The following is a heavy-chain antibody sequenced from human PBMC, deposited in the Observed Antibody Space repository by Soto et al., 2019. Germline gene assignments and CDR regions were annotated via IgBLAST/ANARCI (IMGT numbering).Heavy chain of an antibody. CDR1: GFTFSSYA. D-gene: IGHD4-17*01. V-gene: IGHV3-23*01. CDR2: IISGGGIT. Sequence: EVQLLESGGGLVQPGGSLRLSCAASGFTFSSYAMSWVRQAPGKGLEWVSIISGGGITHYADSVKGRFTISRDNSKSTLYLQMNSLRDEDTAGYYCAKYRGKAYGDYHLDYWGQGTLLTGSS. J-gene: IGHJ4*02. CDR3: AKYRGKAYGDYHLDY.